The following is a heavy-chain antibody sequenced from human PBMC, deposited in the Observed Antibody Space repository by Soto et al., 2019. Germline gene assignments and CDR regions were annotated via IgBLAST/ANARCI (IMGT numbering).Heavy chain of an antibody. J-gene: IGHJ6*03. CDR2: INHLGSI. Sequence: SETLSLTCIVAGGTLIDYFWSWIRQKTGMALEWIGEINHLGSINYNPSLKSRVTMSVDTSKNQFSLTLNSVTAADTATYYCARGGISHWAYFYYMDVWDRGTTVTVSS. CDR3: ARGGISHWAYFYYMDV. V-gene: IGHV4-34*01. D-gene: IGHD2-21*01. CDR1: GGTLIDYF.